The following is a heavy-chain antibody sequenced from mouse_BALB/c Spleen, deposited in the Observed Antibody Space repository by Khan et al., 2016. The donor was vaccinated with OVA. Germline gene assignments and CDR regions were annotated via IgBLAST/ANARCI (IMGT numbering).Heavy chain of an antibody. CDR2: IWAGGST. CDR1: GFSLTSYG. CDR3: ARLEDI. V-gene: IGHV2-9*02. D-gene: IGHD1-3*01. Sequence: QVQLKESGPGLVAPSQSLSITCTVSGFSLTSYGVHWVRQPPGKGLEWLGVIWAGGSTNYDSAPMSRLSISTDNSKSQVFLQMNRLQTDDTAMYYCARLEDIWGQGTTLTVSS. J-gene: IGHJ2*01.